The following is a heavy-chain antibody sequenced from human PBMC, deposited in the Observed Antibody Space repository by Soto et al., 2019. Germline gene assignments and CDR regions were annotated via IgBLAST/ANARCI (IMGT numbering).Heavy chain of an antibody. CDR2: INSDGSST. J-gene: IGHJ4*02. Sequence: EVQLVESGGGLVQPGGSLRLSCAASGFTFSSYWMHWVRQAPGKGLVWVSRINSDGSSTTYADSVKGRFTISRDNDKNTLYLQLNSLRAEDTAVYYCARDQGYCSGGSCYVAGYWGQGTLVTVSS. V-gene: IGHV3-74*01. CDR3: ARDQGYCSGGSCYVAGY. D-gene: IGHD2-15*01. CDR1: GFTFSSYW.